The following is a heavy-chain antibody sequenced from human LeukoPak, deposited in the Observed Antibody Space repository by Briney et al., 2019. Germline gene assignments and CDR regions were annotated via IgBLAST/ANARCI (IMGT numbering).Heavy chain of an antibody. V-gene: IGHV4-59*01. Sequence: SETLSLTCTVSGGSISSYYWSWIRQPPGKGLEWIGYVYYSGTTNYNPSLKSRVSISVDTSKNQFSLKLSSVTAADTAVYFCARDPQGGTTSDAFDIWGQGTMVTVSS. J-gene: IGHJ3*02. D-gene: IGHD1-1*01. CDR3: ARDPQGGTTSDAFDI. CDR2: VYYSGTT. CDR1: GGSISSYY.